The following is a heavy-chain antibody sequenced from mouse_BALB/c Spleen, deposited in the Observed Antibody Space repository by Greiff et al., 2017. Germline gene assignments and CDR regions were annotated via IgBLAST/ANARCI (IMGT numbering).Heavy chain of an antibody. J-gene: IGHJ1*01. CDR3: ARYDGYYWYFDV. D-gene: IGHD2-3*01. V-gene: IGHV5-9*03. CDR2: ISSGGGNT. Sequence: EVKVVESGGGLVKPGGSLKLSCAASGFTFSSYTMSWVRQTPEKRLEWVATISSGGGNTYYPDSVKGRFTISRDNAKNNLYLQMSSLRSEDTALYYCARYDGYYWYFDVWGAGTTVTVSS. CDR1: GFTFSSYT.